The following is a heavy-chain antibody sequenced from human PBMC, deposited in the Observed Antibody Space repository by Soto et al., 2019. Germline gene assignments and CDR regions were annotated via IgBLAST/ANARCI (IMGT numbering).Heavy chain of an antibody. CDR2: IKSKTDGGTT. V-gene: IGHV3-15*01. CDR3: TTVDGCSSTSCYSPIYYYYGMDV. D-gene: IGHD2-2*01. Sequence: EVQLVESGGGLVKPGGSLRLSCAASGFTFSNAWMSWVRQAPGKGLEWVGRIKSKTDGGTTDYAAPVKGRFTISRDDSKNTLYLQINSLKTEDTAVYYCTTVDGCSSTSCYSPIYYYYGMDVWGQGTTVTVSS. J-gene: IGHJ6*02. CDR1: GFTFSNAW.